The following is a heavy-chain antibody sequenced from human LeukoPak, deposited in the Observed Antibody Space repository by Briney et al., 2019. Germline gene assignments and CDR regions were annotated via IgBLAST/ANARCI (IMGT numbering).Heavy chain of an antibody. CDR1: GGSFSGYY. D-gene: IGHD6-13*01. Sequence: SETLSLTCAVYGGSFSGYYWSWIRQPPGKGLEWIGEINHSGSTNYNPSLKSRVTISVDTSKNQFSLKLSSVTAADTAVHYCARGQQVHSSSWPWGQGTLVTVSS. V-gene: IGHV4-34*01. CDR2: INHSGST. CDR3: ARGQQVHSSSWP. J-gene: IGHJ4*02.